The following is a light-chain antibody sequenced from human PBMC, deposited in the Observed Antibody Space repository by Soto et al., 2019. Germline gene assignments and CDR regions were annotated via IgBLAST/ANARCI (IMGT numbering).Light chain of an antibody. CDR1: QSVYGS. Sequence: EVVMTQSPVTLSVSPGERATLSCRASQSVYGSLAWYQQKPGQAPQLLIHGASNRATDIPARFSGSGSGTEFSLTINGLQSDDFAVYYCQQYKYWPLTFGGGTKVEIK. CDR3: QQYKYWPLT. J-gene: IGKJ4*01. V-gene: IGKV3-15*01. CDR2: GAS.